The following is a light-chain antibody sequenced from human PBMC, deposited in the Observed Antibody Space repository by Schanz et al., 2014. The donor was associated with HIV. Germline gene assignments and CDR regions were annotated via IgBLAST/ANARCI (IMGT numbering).Light chain of an antibody. CDR1: QSVSDNY. V-gene: IGKV3-20*01. Sequence: EIVLTQSPATLSLSPGERATLSCRASQSVSDNYLAWYQQRPGQAPRLLIYDASSRATGIPDRFSGSGSGTDFTLTIIRLEPEDVAVYFCQQYDRSPYTFGGGTKVEIK. CDR2: DAS. J-gene: IGKJ4*01. CDR3: QQYDRSPYT.